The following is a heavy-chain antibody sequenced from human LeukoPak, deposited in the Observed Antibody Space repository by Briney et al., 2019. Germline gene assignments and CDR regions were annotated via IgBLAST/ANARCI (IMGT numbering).Heavy chain of an antibody. CDR1: GFTFSSYA. CDR2: ISGSGGST. CDR3: AKDLDSSSWYSGHQGAFDY. Sequence: PGGSLRLSCAASGFTFSSYAMSWVRQAPGKGLEWVSAISGSGGSTYYADSVKGRFTISRDNSKNTLYLQMNSLRAEDTAVYYCAKDLDSSSWYSGHQGAFDYWGQGTLVTVSS. J-gene: IGHJ4*02. D-gene: IGHD6-13*01. V-gene: IGHV3-23*01.